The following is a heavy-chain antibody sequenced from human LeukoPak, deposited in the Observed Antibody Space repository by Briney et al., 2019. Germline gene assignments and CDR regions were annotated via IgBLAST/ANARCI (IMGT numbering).Heavy chain of an antibody. V-gene: IGHV3-9*01. CDR1: GFTFDDYA. CDR2: ISWNSGSI. Sequence: GGSLRLSCAASGFTFDDYAMRWVRQAPGKGLEWVSGISWNSGSIGYADSVKGRFTISRDNAKNSLYLQMNSLRAEDTALYYCAKDRYLGIVGATFDYWGQGTLVTVSS. D-gene: IGHD1-26*01. J-gene: IGHJ4*02. CDR3: AKDRYLGIVGATFDY.